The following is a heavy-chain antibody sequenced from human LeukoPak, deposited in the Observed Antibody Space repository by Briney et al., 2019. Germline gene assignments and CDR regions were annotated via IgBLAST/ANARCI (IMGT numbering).Heavy chain of an antibody. CDR1: GGSISSGDYY. CDR2: TYYSGST. V-gene: IGHV4-30-4*01. J-gene: IGHJ5*02. D-gene: IGHD3-22*01. Sequence: SQTLSLTCTVSGGSISSGDYYWSWIRQPPGKGLEWIGYTYYSGSTYYNPSLKSRATITVDTSKNQFSLKLTSVTAADTAVYYCARPYYYDSRIDPWGQGNLVTVSS. CDR3: ARPYYYDSRIDP.